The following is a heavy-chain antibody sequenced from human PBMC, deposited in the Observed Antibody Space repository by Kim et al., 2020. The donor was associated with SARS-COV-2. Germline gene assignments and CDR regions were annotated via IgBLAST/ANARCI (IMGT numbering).Heavy chain of an antibody. Sequence: SETLSLTCTVSGGSISSYYWSWIRQPPGKGLEWIGYIYYSGSTNYNPSLKSRVTISVDTSKNQFSLKLSSVTAADTAVYYCAISGYDSSGQHLVDFDYWGQGTLVTVSS. J-gene: IGHJ4*02. CDR1: GGSISSYY. V-gene: IGHV4-59*01. CDR2: IYYSGST. CDR3: AISGYDSSGQHLVDFDY. D-gene: IGHD3-22*01.